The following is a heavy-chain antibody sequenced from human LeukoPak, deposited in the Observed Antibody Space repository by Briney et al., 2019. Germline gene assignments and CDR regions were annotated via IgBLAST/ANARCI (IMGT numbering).Heavy chain of an antibody. CDR3: ARGTTDSGSYYA. J-gene: IGHJ5*02. CDR2: IYYTGGT. Sequence: SETLSLTCTLSGGSITTSGYYWAWLRQPPGKGLEWIGTIYYTGGTYYNPSLNSRVTISVDTSKNQFSLKLRSVTAADTAVYYCARGTTDSGSYYAWGQGTLVTVSS. D-gene: IGHD1-26*01. CDR1: GGSITTSGYY. V-gene: IGHV4-39*01.